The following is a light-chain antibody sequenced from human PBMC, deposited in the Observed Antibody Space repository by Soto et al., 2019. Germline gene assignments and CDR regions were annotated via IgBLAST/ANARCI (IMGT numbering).Light chain of an antibody. Sequence: EIVLTQSPGTLSVSPGERATLSCRASQGVSSNLAWYQQKPGQAPRLLIYGASTRATGIPARFSGSGSGTEFTLIISSLQSEDYAVYYCQQYNSWPWTFGGGTKVDIK. CDR3: QQYNSWPWT. CDR2: GAS. CDR1: QGVSSN. V-gene: IGKV3-15*01. J-gene: IGKJ4*02.